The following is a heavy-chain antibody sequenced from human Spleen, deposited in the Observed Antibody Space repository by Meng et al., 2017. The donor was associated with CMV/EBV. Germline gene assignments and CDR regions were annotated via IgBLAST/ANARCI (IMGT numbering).Heavy chain of an antibody. J-gene: IGHJ4*02. CDR1: GFSLRTSGVG. D-gene: IGHD6-6*01. CDR2: IYWDDDK. Sequence: CTFSGFSLRTSGVGVVWIRQHPGKALEWLTLIYWDDDKRYSPSLKSRLTITKDTSKNQVVLTMTNMDPMDTATYYCAHSSISGFVRYWGQGSLVTVSS. CDR3: AHSSISGFVRY. V-gene: IGHV2-5*02.